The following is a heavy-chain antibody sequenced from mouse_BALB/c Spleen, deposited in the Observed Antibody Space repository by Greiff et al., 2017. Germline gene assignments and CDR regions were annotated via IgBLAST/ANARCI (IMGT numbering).Heavy chain of an antibody. CDR2: IYPGGGYT. CDR3: ARGYGSSYDPYYFDY. V-gene: IGHV1-63*02. J-gene: IGHJ2*01. CDR1: GYTFTNYW. Sequence: VQLQESGAELVRPGTSVKISCKASGYTFTNYWLGWVKQRPGHGLEWIGDIYPGGGYTNYNEKFKGKATLTADTSSSTAYMQLSSLTSEDSAVYFCARGYGSSYDPYYFDYWGQGTTLTVSS. D-gene: IGHD1-1*01.